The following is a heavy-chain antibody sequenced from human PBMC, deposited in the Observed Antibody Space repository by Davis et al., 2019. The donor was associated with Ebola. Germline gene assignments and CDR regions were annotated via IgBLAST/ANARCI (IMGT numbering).Heavy chain of an antibody. J-gene: IGHJ4*02. CDR1: GFTFSSYG. V-gene: IGHV3-23*01. CDR3: AKELMVTSFDY. Sequence: GESLKISCAASGFTFSSYGMHWVRQAPGKGLEWVSAISGSGGSTYYADSVKGRFTISRDNSKNTLYLQMNSLRAEDTAVYYCAKELMVTSFDYWGQGTLVTVSS. D-gene: IGHD5-18*01. CDR2: ISGSGGST.